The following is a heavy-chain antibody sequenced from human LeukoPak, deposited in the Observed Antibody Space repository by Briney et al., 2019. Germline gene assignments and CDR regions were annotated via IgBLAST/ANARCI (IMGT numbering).Heavy chain of an antibody. V-gene: IGHV3-33*03. CDR3: AGSLREGWFDP. CDR1: GFTFSSYG. CDR2: IWHDGSKK. Sequence: GGSLRLSCAASGFTFSSYGMHWVRQAPGKGLEWVAVIWHDGSKKFYVDSVKGRFTVSRDNSKSTFDLQMESLRVEDTAMYDCAGSLREGWFDPWGQGTLVIVSS. J-gene: IGHJ5*02. D-gene: IGHD3-16*01.